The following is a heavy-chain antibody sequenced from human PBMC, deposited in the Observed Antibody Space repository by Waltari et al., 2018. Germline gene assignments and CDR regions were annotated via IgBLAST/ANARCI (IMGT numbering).Heavy chain of an antibody. CDR2: IYSGGNT. CDR3: AKQSPSYTRGWYPLES. CDR1: GFTVRTNF. V-gene: IGHV3-53*01. J-gene: IGHJ4*02. Sequence: EVQLVESGGNLIQPGGSLRLSCAASGFTVRTNFISWVRQAPGKGLGGVSIIYSGGNTYYAGSVKGRFTISRDNYKSMVYLEMNSLRAEDTAVYYCAKQSPSYTRGWYPLESWGPGTLVTVSP. D-gene: IGHD6-19*01.